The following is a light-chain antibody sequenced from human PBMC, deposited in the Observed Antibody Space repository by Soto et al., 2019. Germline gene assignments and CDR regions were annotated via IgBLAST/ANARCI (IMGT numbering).Light chain of an antibody. CDR2: EVR. CDR3: CSYAGSYTDV. J-gene: IGLJ1*01. V-gene: IGLV2-14*01. Sequence: QSALTQPASVSGSPGQSITVSCTGTNTDVGGYNYVSWYQHRPRKAPRLMIYEVRNRLSGVSNRFSGSKSGNTASLTISGLQAEDEADYYCCSYAGSYTDVFGTGTKLTVL. CDR1: NTDVGGYNY.